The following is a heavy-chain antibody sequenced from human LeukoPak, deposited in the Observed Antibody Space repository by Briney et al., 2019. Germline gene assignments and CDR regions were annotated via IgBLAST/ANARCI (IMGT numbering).Heavy chain of an antibody. D-gene: IGHD2-8*01. CDR1: GGSISSYY. J-gene: IGHJ6*02. CDR3: TRVALYCTNGVCYFDYYGMDV. V-gene: IGHV4-59*01. Sequence: PSETLSLTCTVSGGSISSYYWSWIRQPPGKGLVWIGYIYYSGSTNYNPSPKSRVTISVGTSKNQFSLKLSSVTAADTAVYYCTRVALYCTNGVCYFDYYGMDVWGQGTTVTVSS. CDR2: IYYSGST.